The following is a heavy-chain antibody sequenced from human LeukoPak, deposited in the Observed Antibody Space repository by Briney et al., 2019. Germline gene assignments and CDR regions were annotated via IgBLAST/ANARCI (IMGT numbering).Heavy chain of an antibody. CDR2: IRYDGSNK. CDR3: AKNYYDSSGYLNY. Sequence: GGSLRLSCAASGFTFSSYGMHWVRQAPGKGLEWVAFIRYDGSNKYYADSVKGRFTISRDNSKNTLYLQMNSLRAEDTAVYYCAKNYYDSSGYLNYWGQGTLVTVSS. D-gene: IGHD3-22*01. J-gene: IGHJ4*02. CDR1: GFTFSSYG. V-gene: IGHV3-30*02.